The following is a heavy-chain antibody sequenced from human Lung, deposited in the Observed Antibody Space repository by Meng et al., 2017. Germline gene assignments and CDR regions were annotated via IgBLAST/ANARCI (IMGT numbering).Heavy chain of an antibody. Sequence: PGPGPVQPSETQSHTRTVSDSSISSSNWGWIRKSAGKGLEWIATNDYNDTTYSSPSLSGRVTILVDTSKNQFSLKQTSVTAADTAVYFCARVGNRDWFGAYYFDLWGQGTLVTVSS. CDR1: DSSISSSN. D-gene: IGHD3/OR15-3a*01. V-gene: IGHV4-39*07. CDR2: NDYNDTT. J-gene: IGHJ4*02. CDR3: ARVGNRDWFGAYYFDL.